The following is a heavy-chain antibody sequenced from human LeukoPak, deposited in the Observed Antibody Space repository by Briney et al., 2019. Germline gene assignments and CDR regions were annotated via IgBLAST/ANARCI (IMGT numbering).Heavy chain of an antibody. V-gene: IGHV4-31*03. CDR1: GGSLSSGGYY. Sequence: SETQSLTCTLSGGSLSSGGYYWTWIRQHPGKGLEWIGYIYQSGSTYYNPALKSRVTISVDTSKNQFSLKLSSVTAADTAVYYCARGFRGTADYWGQGTLVTVSS. CDR3: ARGFRGTADY. J-gene: IGHJ4*02. CDR2: IYQSGST. D-gene: IGHD1-1*01.